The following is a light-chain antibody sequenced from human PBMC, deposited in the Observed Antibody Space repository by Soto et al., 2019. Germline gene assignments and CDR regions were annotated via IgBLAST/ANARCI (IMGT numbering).Light chain of an antibody. CDR2: AAS. CDR1: QSVGSSY. CDR3: QQYGISPPNT. V-gene: IGKV3-20*01. J-gene: IGKJ5*01. Sequence: EIVLTQSPGTLSLSPGERATLSCRASQSVGSSYLAWYQQKPGQAPRLLIYAASSRATGVPERFSGSGSGTDFTLTISRLEPEDFAVYYCQQYGISPPNTCGQGTRLQTK.